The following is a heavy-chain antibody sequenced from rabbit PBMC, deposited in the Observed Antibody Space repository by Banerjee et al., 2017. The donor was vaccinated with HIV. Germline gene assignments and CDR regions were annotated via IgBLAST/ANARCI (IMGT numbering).Heavy chain of an antibody. CDR3: ARTPTGSSYAYFNL. J-gene: IGHJ4*01. D-gene: IGHD8-1*01. CDR2: IYAGSSGST. CDR1: GFSFSSYYY. Sequence: QEQLVESGGGLVQPEGSLTLTCTASGFSFSSYYYMCWVRQAPGKGLEWIACIYAGSSGSTYYASWAKGRFTISKTSSTTVTLQMTSLTAADTATYFCARTPTGSSYAYFNLWGQGTLVTVS. V-gene: IGHV1S45*01.